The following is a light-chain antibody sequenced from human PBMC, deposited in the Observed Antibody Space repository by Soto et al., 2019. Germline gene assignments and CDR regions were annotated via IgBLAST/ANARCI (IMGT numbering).Light chain of an antibody. J-gene: IGKJ4*01. Sequence: IQLTQSASSLSASVGDIVTIACRASQGIGSYLAWYQQKPGEAPKLLIFDASTLQSGVPSRFSGSGSGTDFTLTISSLQAEDFATDYCPLLSTFPSTFGGVTKVDI. CDR3: PLLSTFPST. V-gene: IGKV1-9*01. CDR2: DAS. CDR1: QGIGSY.